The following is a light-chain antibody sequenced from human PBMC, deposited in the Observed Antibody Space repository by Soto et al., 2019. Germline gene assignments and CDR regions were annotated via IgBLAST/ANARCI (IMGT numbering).Light chain of an antibody. V-gene: IGKV3-11*01. Sequence: EIVLTQSPATLSLSPGERATLSCRASQSVSSYLAWYQQKPGQAPRLLIYDASNRATGIPARFSGSGSGTDFTLTISSREPEGVAVYYCQQRSNWPRTFGQGTKVDIK. CDR3: QQRSNWPRT. J-gene: IGKJ1*01. CDR2: DAS. CDR1: QSVSSY.